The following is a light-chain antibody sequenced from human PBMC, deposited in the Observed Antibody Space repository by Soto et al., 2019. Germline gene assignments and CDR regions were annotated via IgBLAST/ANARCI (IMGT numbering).Light chain of an antibody. CDR1: QGIGIY. Sequence: DIQMTQSPSSLSGSVGDSVTITCRASQGIGIYLAWYQQKPGKVPQLLIYAASTLHSVVSSRFSGSGSGTDFTLTISSLQPEDVATYYCQKYNSAPFTFGPGTKVDI. CDR2: AAS. CDR3: QKYNSAPFT. J-gene: IGKJ3*01. V-gene: IGKV1-27*01.